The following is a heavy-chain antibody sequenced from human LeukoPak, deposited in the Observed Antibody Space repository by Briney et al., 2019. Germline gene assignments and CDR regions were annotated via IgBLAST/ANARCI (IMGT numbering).Heavy chain of an antibody. CDR2: TIPIFGTA. J-gene: IGHJ4*02. Sequence: ASVKVSCKASGGTFSSYAISWVRQAPGQGLEWMGRTIPIFGTANYAQKFQGRVTITTDESTSTAYMELSSLRSEDTAVYYCARDIQDPRDYYDSSGYTLDYWGQGTLVTVSS. D-gene: IGHD3-22*01. V-gene: IGHV1-69*05. CDR3: ARDIQDPRDYYDSSGYTLDY. CDR1: GGTFSSYA.